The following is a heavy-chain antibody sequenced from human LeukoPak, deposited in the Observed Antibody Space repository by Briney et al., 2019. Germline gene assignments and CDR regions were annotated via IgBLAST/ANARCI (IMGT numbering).Heavy chain of an antibody. V-gene: IGHV3-7*01. CDR1: GFTFSSYW. Sequence: GGSLRLSCAVSGFTFSSYWMNWVRQAPGKGLEWVASIRQDGGEKSYVDSVKGRFTISRDNTKNSLYLQMSNLRAEDTAVYYCTRDGTAAGLYFDLWGQGTLVTVSS. CDR2: IRQDGGEK. CDR3: TRDGTAAGLYFDL. D-gene: IGHD6-13*01. J-gene: IGHJ4*01.